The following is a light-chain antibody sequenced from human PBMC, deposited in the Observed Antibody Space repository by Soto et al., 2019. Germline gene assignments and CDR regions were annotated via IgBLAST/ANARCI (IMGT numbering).Light chain of an antibody. V-gene: IGKV1-5*03. Sequence: DIQMTQSPSTLSASVGDRVTITCRSSQSINNWLAWYQQKPGKAPTLLLYKASNLDIGVPSRFSGSGSGTEFTLTISILQPDDFATYYRQQYGTYWTFGQGTKVEIK. CDR2: KAS. J-gene: IGKJ1*01. CDR1: QSINNW. CDR3: QQYGTYWT.